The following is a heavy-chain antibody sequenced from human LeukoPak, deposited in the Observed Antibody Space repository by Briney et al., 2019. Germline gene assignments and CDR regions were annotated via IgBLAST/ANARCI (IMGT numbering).Heavy chain of an antibody. Sequence: PGGSLRLSCVASGFTFSSYRMHWVRQVPGKGLVWVARINPGGSSITYADSVKGRFTISRDNAKNTLYLQMDSLRAEDTGVYYCARSNQADDYWGQGTLVTVSS. CDR1: GFTFSSYR. CDR2: INPGGSSI. J-gene: IGHJ4*02. V-gene: IGHV3-74*01. D-gene: IGHD1-14*01. CDR3: ARSNQADDY.